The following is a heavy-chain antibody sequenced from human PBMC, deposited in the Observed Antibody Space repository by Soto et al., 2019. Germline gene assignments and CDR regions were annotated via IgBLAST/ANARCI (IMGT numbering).Heavy chain of an antibody. CDR3: ARGGTGGRTTVPTYAV. Sequence: QVQLQESGAGLVKPSETLSLTCTVSGGSIDNYYWSWIRQPPGRALEWIGFIYSSGSTNYNPSVKSRVTLSADASRNEVSLKLVTVTTADTAVYYCARGGTGGRTTVPTYAVWGQGPLVTVSS. J-gene: IGHJ4*02. CDR2: IYSSGST. D-gene: IGHD4-17*01. CDR1: GGSIDNYY. V-gene: IGHV4-59*01.